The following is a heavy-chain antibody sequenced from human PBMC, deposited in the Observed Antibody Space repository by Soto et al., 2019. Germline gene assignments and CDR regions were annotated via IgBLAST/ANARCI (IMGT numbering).Heavy chain of an antibody. Sequence: QMQLQESGPGLVKPSETLSLTCTVSGGSISSSSYYWGWIRQPPGKGLEWIGSIYYSGSTYYNPSLKSRVTISVDTSKNQFSLKLSSVTAADTAVYYCAGLYDFWSGIYYCYGMDVWGQGTTVTVSS. V-gene: IGHV4-39*01. CDR2: IYYSGST. CDR1: GGSISSSSYY. CDR3: AGLYDFWSGIYYCYGMDV. J-gene: IGHJ6*02. D-gene: IGHD3-3*01.